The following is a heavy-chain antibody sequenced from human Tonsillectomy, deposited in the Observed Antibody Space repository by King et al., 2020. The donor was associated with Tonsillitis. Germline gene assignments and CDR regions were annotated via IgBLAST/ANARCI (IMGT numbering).Heavy chain of an antibody. Sequence: QLQESGPGLVKPSETLSLTCTVSGGSISNYYWSWIRQPPGKGLEWIGYIYYSGSTNYNPSLNSRVTISVDTSKNQFSLKLSSVTAADTAVYYCARNVRGAINHYYYYMDVWGKGTTVTVSS. J-gene: IGHJ6*03. D-gene: IGHD3-10*01. CDR2: IYYSGST. CDR3: ARNVRGAINHYYYYMDV. CDR1: GGSISNYY. V-gene: IGHV4-59*08.